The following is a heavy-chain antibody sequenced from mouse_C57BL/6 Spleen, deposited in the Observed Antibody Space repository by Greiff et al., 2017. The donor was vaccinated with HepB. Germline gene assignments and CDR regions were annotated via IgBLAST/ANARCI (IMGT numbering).Heavy chain of an antibody. CDR3: AKETRQLRLKNAMDY. Sequence: EVQLQQSGPELVKPGASVKMSCKASGYTFTDYNMHWVKQSHGKSLEWIGYINPNNGGTSYNQKFKGKATLTVNKSSSTAYMELRSLTSEDSAVYYCAKETRQLRLKNAMDYWGQGTSVTVSS. J-gene: IGHJ4*01. D-gene: IGHD3-2*02. CDR2: INPNNGGT. CDR1: GYTFTDYN. V-gene: IGHV1-22*01.